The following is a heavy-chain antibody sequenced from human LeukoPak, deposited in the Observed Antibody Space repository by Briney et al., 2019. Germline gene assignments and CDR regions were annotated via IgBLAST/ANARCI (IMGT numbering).Heavy chain of an antibody. CDR3: AREEYSSDWYGHDS. Sequence: SETLSLTCNVSGYSISSGYYWGWIRQPPGKGLEWIGSIYHSGTTYYNPSLKSRVTLSVDTSKNQFSLRLTSVTAADTAFYYCAREEYSSDWYGHDSWGQGTLVTVSS. V-gene: IGHV4-38-2*02. CDR2: IYHSGTT. D-gene: IGHD6-13*01. J-gene: IGHJ4*02. CDR1: GYSISSGYY.